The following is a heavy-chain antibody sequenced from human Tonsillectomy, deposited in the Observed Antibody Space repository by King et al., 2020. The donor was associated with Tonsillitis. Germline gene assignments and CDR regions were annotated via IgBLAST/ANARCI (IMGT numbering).Heavy chain of an antibody. D-gene: IGHD6-19*01. J-gene: IGHJ4*02. V-gene: IGHV4-39*01. Sequence: QLQESGPGLVKPSETLSLTCTVSGGSINSKSHNWGWIRQPPGKGLEWIASIYYTGGTYYKSSLKSRVTMSIDTSKNQFSLKLSAVTAADTAVYYCARHAGAGWYDGWGQGTLVTVSS. CDR2: IYYTGGT. CDR3: ARHAGAGWYDG. CDR1: GGSINSKSHN.